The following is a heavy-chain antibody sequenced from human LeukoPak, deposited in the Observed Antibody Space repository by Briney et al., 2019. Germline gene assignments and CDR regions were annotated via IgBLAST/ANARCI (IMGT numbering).Heavy chain of an antibody. CDR3: ARRLIAEAGNDY. Sequence: SETLSLTCTVSGGSISSSSYYWGWIRQPPGKGLEWIGSIYYSGSTYYNPSLKSRVTISVDTSKNQFSLKLSSVTAADTAVYYCARRLIAEAGNDYWGQGTLVTVSS. V-gene: IGHV4-39*01. CDR2: IYYSGST. CDR1: GGSISSSSYY. D-gene: IGHD6-13*01. J-gene: IGHJ4*02.